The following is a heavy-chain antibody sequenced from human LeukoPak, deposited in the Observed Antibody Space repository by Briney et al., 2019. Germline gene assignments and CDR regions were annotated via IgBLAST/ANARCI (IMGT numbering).Heavy chain of an antibody. V-gene: IGHV1-18*01. Sequence: EASVKVSCKASGYTFNYYGISWVRQAPGQGVEWMGWISAYNGNTNYAQNLQGRVTMTTDTSTSTAYMELRSMRSDDTALYYCARGGYRYGYMGYSDYWGQGTLVTVSS. CDR1: GYTFNYYG. CDR3: ARGGYRYGYMGYSDY. D-gene: IGHD5-18*01. CDR2: ISAYNGNT. J-gene: IGHJ4*02.